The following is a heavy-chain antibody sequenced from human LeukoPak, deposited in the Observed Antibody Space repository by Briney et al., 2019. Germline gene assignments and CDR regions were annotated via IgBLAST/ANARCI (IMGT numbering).Heavy chain of an antibody. CDR1: GFTISSHY. Sequence: PGGSLRLSCSVSGFTISSHYMAWVRQVPGKGPEWVSLIHSGGSTYYADSVKGRFTISRDNSKNMLYLEMNSLRVEDTAVYYCAKDRISSSWYDACDVWGQGTMVTVSS. D-gene: IGHD6-13*01. J-gene: IGHJ3*01. CDR2: IHSGGST. V-gene: IGHV3-66*01. CDR3: AKDRISSSWYDACDV.